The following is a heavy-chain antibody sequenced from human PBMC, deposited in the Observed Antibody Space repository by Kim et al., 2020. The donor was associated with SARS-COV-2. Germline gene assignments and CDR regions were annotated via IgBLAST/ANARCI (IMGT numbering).Heavy chain of an antibody. V-gene: IGHV3-30*13. D-gene: IGHD3-10*01. CDR3: ARDGSGSYFSGFDP. Sequence: ADSVKGRFTISRDNSKNRLYLQMSSLRAEDTAVYYCARDGSGSYFSGFDPWGQGTLVTVSS. J-gene: IGHJ5*02.